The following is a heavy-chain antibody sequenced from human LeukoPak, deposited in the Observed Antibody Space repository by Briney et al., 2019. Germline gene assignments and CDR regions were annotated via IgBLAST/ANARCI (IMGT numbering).Heavy chain of an antibody. CDR2: ISRTGTTL. D-gene: IGHD3-16*01. Sequence: GGSLRLSCAASGFNFSRNNMNWVRQAPGEGLEWISYISRTGTTLYYADSVKGRFTVSRDNANDSLFLQMSNLRVDDTATYYCTRDRGLWGAWFDLWGQGTLVTVSS. V-gene: IGHV3-48*01. CDR3: TRDRGLWGAWFDL. CDR1: GFNFSRNN. J-gene: IGHJ5*02.